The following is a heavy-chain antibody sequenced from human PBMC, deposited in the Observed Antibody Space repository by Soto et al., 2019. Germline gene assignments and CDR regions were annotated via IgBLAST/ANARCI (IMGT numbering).Heavy chain of an antibody. V-gene: IGHV3-23*01. CDR2: ISGSGGST. CDR1: GFTFSSYA. D-gene: IGHD6-13*01. J-gene: IGHJ6*02. Sequence: GGSLRLSCAASGFTFSSYAMSWARQAPGKGLEWVSAISGSGGSTYYADSVKGRFTISRDNAKNSLYLQMNSLRDEDTAVYYCARETIAAAAPGYYYYGMDVWGQGTTVTVSS. CDR3: ARETIAAAAPGYYYYGMDV.